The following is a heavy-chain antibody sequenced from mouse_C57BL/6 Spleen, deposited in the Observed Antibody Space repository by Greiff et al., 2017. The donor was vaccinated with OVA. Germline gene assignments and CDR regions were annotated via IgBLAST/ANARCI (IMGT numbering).Heavy chain of an antibody. CDR3: ASLNWDGAMDY. D-gene: IGHD4-1*01. J-gene: IGHJ4*01. Sequence: QVQLKESGPGLVQPSQSLSITCTVSGFSLTSYGVHWVRQSPGKGLVWLGVIWSGGSTDYNAAFISRLSISKDNSKSQVFFKMNSLQADDTAIYYCASLNWDGAMDYWGQGTSVTVSS. CDR2: IWSGGST. CDR1: GFSLTSYG. V-gene: IGHV2-2*01.